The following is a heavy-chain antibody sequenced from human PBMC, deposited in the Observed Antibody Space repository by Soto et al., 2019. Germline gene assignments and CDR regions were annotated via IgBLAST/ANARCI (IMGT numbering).Heavy chain of an antibody. V-gene: IGHV1-18*01. CDR2: INVYNGNT. J-gene: IGHJ5*02. CDR3: TRGVGSGSSYNQYNWFDP. D-gene: IGHD3-10*01. CDR1: GYTFTNYG. Sequence: QVQLVQSGGEVKKPGASVKVSCKASGYTFTNYGITWVRQAPGQGLEWMGWINVYNGNTKYAQKVQGRVTMTIDTSTSTADMELRSLRADDTAVYYCTRGVGSGSSYNQYNWFDPWGQGTLVSVSS.